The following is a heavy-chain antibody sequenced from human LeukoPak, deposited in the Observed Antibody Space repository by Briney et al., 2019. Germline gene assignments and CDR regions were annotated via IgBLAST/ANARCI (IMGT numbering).Heavy chain of an antibody. Sequence: SETLSLTCTVSGGSISSYYWSWIRQPPGKGLEWIGYIYYSGSTNYNPYLKSRVTISVDTSKNQFSLKLSSVTAADTAVYYCARAIWLGDILTGYYSVYFDYWGQGTLVTVSS. J-gene: IGHJ4*02. V-gene: IGHV4-59*01. D-gene: IGHD3-9*01. CDR2: IYYSGST. CDR3: ARAIWLGDILTGYYSVYFDY. CDR1: GGSISSYY.